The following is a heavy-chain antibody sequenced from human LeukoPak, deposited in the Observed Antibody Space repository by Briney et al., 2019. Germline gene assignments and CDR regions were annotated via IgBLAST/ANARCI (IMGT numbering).Heavy chain of an antibody. CDR3: ARDYGDYANYFQC. CDR1: GFTVSSNY. V-gene: IGHV3-66*01. D-gene: IGHD4-17*01. J-gene: IGHJ4*02. CDR2: IYSGGST. Sequence: PGGSLRLSCAASGFTVSSNYMSWVRQAPGKGLEWVSVIYSGGSTYYADSVKGRFTISRDNAKNSLYLQMNSLRDEDTAVYYCARDYGDYANYFQCWGQGTLVTVSS.